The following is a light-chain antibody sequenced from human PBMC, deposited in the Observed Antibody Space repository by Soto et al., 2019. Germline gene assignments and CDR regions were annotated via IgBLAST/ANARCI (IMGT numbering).Light chain of an antibody. V-gene: IGKV3-15*01. CDR1: ETIGSS. J-gene: IGKJ1*01. CDR2: RAS. Sequence: DTVMTQSPVTLSLSPGERATLSCRASETIGSSLAWYQQKPGQAPRLLIYRASIRATGIPARFSGSGSGTEFTLTISSLQSEDFALYYCQQYNNWPPWTFGQGTTVEMK. CDR3: QQYNNWPPWT.